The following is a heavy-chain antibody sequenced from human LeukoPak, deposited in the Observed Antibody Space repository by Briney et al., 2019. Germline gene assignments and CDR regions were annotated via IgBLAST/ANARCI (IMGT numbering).Heavy chain of an antibody. Sequence: PGGSLRLSCVVSGFTFSSYAMSWVRQAPGKGLEWVSGISGSGGSTYYADSVKGRFTISRDNAENSLYLQMNSLRAEDTAVYYCAREHYFYHMDGWGEGTTVTVSS. J-gene: IGHJ6*03. CDR3: AREHYFYHMDG. V-gene: IGHV3-23*01. CDR1: GFTFSSYA. CDR2: ISGSGGST.